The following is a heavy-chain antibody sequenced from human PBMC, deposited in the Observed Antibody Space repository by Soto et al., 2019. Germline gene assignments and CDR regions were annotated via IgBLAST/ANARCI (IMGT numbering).Heavy chain of an antibody. D-gene: IGHD3-10*01. V-gene: IGHV3-21*04. J-gene: IGHJ5*02. CDR3: ARVLQVRGVIIYSRFSSWFDP. Sequence: GGSLRLSCAASGFTFSSYSMNWVRQAPGKGLEWVSSISSSSSYIYYADSVKGRFTISRDNAKNSLYLQMNSLRAEDTAVYYCARVLQVRGVIIYSRFSSWFDPWGQGTLVTVSS. CDR1: GFTFSSYS. CDR2: ISSSSSYI.